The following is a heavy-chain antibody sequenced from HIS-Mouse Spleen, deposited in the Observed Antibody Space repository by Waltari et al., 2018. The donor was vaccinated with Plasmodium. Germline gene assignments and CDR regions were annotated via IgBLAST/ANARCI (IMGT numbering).Heavy chain of an antibody. Sequence: QVQLQQWGAGLLKPSETLSLTCSVYGGSFSVSYLSWIRQPPGKGLEWIGEINHSGSTNYNPSLKSRVTISVDTSKNQFSLKLSSVTAADTAVYYCARGRRIVVVTAPRGFFDYWGQGTLVTVSS. V-gene: IGHV4-34*01. CDR3: ARGRRIVVVTAPRGFFDY. J-gene: IGHJ4*02. D-gene: IGHD2-21*02. CDR2: INHSGST. CDR1: GGSFSVSY.